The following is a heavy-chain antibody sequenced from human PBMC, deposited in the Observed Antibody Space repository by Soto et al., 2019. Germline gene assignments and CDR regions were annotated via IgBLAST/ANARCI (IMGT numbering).Heavy chain of an antibody. Sequence: LSLTCTVSGGSRSSYYWSWIRQPPGKGLEWIGYIYYSGSTSYNPSLKSRVTISVDTSKNQFSLKLNSLTAADTAVYYCARVSSSWSNYFDYWGQGTPVTVSS. CDR3: ARVSSSWSNYFDY. V-gene: IGHV4-59*01. D-gene: IGHD6-13*01. CDR1: GGSRSSYY. CDR2: IYYSGST. J-gene: IGHJ4*02.